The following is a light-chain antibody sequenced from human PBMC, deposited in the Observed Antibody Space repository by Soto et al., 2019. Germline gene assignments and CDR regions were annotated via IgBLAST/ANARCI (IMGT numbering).Light chain of an antibody. CDR1: QSVTSNY. V-gene: IGKV3D-20*02. Sequence: EIVLTQSPGTLSLSPGESAALSCRASQSVTSNYLVRYRQKPGQAPRLLIYAISSRAAGIPDRFNGSGSGTDFTLTITRLEPEDSAVYYCQQHSNSPWTFGQGTRVEV. J-gene: IGKJ1*01. CDR3: QQHSNSPWT. CDR2: AIS.